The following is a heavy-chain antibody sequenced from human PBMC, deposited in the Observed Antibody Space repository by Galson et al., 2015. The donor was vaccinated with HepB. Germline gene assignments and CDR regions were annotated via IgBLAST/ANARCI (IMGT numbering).Heavy chain of an antibody. CDR2: IRSKAYGGTT. CDR3: TRSFINTVTGGFDY. D-gene: IGHD4-17*01. J-gene: IGHJ4*02. CDR1: GFTFGDYA. V-gene: IGHV3-49*03. Sequence: SLRLSCAASGFTFGDYAMSWFRQAPGKGLEWVGFIRSKAYGGTTEYAASVKGRFTISRDDSKSIAYLQMNSLKTEDTAVYYCTRSFINTVTGGFDYWGQGTLVTVSS.